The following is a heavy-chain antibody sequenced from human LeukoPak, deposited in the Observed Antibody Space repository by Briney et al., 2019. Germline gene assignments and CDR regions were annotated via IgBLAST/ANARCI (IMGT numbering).Heavy chain of an antibody. J-gene: IGHJ3*02. CDR1: GYTFTSYG. Sequence: GSPKLSSKASGYTFTSYGISWVRQAPGQGLEEVGCIRAYNGNTTNEQKRRGRVTMTPDTSTSTACVELRSLRSDDMAVDYCATWSSTSPPGDFDIGGQGTMVPVSS. D-gene: IGHD2-2*01. CDR2: IRAYNGNT. CDR3: ATWSSTSPPGDFDI. V-gene: IGHV1-18*03.